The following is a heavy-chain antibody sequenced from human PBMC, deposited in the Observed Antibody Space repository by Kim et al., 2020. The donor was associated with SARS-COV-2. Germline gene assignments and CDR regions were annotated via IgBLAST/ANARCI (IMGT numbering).Heavy chain of an antibody. J-gene: IGHJ4*02. D-gene: IGHD2-15*01. V-gene: IGHV1-8*01. CDR3: ARVHGSGGSCYPY. Sequence: YAQKFQGRVTMTRNTSISTAYMELSSLRSEDTAVYYCARVHGSGGSCYPYWGQGTLVTVSS.